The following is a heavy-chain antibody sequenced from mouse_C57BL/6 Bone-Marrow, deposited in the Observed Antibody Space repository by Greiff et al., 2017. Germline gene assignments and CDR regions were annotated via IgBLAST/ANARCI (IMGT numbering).Heavy chain of an antibody. D-gene: IGHD1-1*01. J-gene: IGHJ3*01. V-gene: IGHV1-81*01. Sequence: QVQLQQSGAELARPGASVKLSCKASGYTFTSYGISWVKQRTGQGLEWIGEIYPRSGNTYYNEKFKGKATLTADKSSSTAYMELRSLASEDSAVYFCARGRANGTLFAYWGQGTLVTVSA. CDR3: ARGRANGTLFAY. CDR2: IYPRSGNT. CDR1: GYTFTSYG.